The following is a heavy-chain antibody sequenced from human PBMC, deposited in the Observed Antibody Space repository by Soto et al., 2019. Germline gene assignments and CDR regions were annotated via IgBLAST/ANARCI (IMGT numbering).Heavy chain of an antibody. J-gene: IGHJ6*02. Sequence: GASVKVSCKASGYTFTGYYMHWVRQAPGQGLEWMGWINPNSGGTNYAQKFQGWVTMTRDTSISTAYMELSRLRSDDTAVYYCARATPNNWNTPDVWGQGTTVTVSS. V-gene: IGHV1-2*04. CDR1: GYTFTGYY. CDR2: INPNSGGT. CDR3: ARATPNNWNTPDV. D-gene: IGHD1-1*01.